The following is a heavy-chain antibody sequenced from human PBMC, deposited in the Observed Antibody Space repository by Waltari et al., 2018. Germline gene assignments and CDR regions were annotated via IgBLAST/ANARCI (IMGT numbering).Heavy chain of an antibody. J-gene: IGHJ4*02. CDR1: GGSISSGGYY. Sequence: GPGGEKPSQTLSLTCTVSGGSISSGGYYWSWIRQHPGKGLEWIGYIYYSGSTYYNPSLKSRVTISVDTSKNQFSLKLSSVTAAETAVYYCARVSGELSLASYWGQGTLVTVSS. CDR3: ARVSGELSLASY. CDR2: IYYSGST. V-gene: IGHV4-31*03. D-gene: IGHD3-16*02.